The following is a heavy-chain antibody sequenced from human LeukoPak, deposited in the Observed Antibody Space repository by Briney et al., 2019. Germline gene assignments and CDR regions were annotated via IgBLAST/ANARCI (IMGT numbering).Heavy chain of an antibody. CDR1: GFTFSNAW. CDR3: TTGQLGYCSGGSCYHSDY. D-gene: IGHD2-15*01. J-gene: IGHJ4*02. CDR2: YQSKTDGGTT. Sequence: GSLRLSCAASGFTFSNAWMSWVRQAPGKGLEWVGRYQSKTDGGTTDYAAPVKGRFTISRDDSKNTLYLQMNSLKTEDTAVYYCTTGQLGYCSGGSCYHSDYWGQGTLVTVSS. V-gene: IGHV3-15*01.